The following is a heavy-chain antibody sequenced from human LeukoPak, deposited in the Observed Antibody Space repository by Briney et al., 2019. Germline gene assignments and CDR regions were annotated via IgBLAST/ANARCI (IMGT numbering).Heavy chain of an antibody. Sequence: SETLSLTCNVSGVSISSYYWSWIRQPVGKGLEWIGRIHTSGSTNYNPSLKSRVTMSVDTSKNQFSLKLSSVTAADTAVYYCARDQYYYDSSGYLTFDYWGQGTLVTVSS. D-gene: IGHD3-22*01. CDR1: GVSISSYY. J-gene: IGHJ4*02. CDR3: ARDQYYYDSSGYLTFDY. CDR2: IHTSGST. V-gene: IGHV4-4*07.